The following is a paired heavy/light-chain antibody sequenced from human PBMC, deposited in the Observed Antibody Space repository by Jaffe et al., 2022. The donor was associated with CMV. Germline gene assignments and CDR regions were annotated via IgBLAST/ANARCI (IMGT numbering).Heavy chain of an antibody. CDR1: GFTVSSNY. D-gene: IGHD6-6*01. V-gene: IGHV3-53*01. Sequence: EVQLVESGGGLIQPGGSLRLSCAASGFTVSSNYMSWVRQAPGKGLEWVSVIYSGGSTYYADSVKGRFTISRDNSKNTLYLQMNSLRAEDTAVYYCASESLSEYSSSSVAFDIWGQGTMVTVSS. CDR2: IYSGGST. J-gene: IGHJ3*02. CDR3: ASESLSEYSSSSVAFDI.
Light chain of an antibody. CDR1: SSDVGGYNY. CDR3: CSYAGSYRV. J-gene: IGLJ3*02. CDR2: DVS. V-gene: IGLV2-11*01. Sequence: QSALTQPRSVSGSPGQSVTISCTGTSSDVGGYNYVSWYQQHPGKAPKLMIYDVSKRPSGVPDRFSGSKSGNTASLTISGLQAEDEADYYCCSYAGSYRVFGGGTKLTVL.